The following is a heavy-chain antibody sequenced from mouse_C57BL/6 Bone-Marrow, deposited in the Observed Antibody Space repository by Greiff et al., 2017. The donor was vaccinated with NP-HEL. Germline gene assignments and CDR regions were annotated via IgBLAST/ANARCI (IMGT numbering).Heavy chain of an antibody. V-gene: IGHV10-3*01. CDR2: IRSKSSNYAT. Sequence: EVKLVESGGGLVQPKGSLKLSCAASGFTFNTYAMHWVRQAPGKGLEWVARIRSKSSNYATYYADSVKDRFTISRDDSQSMLYLQMNNLKTEDTAMYYCVRESQGNWDYWYFDVWGTGTTVTVSS. CDR3: VRESQGNWDYWYFDV. J-gene: IGHJ1*03. D-gene: IGHD4-1*01. CDR1: GFTFNTYA.